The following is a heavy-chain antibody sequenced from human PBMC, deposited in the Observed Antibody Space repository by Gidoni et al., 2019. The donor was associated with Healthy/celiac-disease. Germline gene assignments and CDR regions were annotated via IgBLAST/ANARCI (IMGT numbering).Heavy chain of an antibody. Sequence: QVQLVESGGGVVQPGRSLRLSCSASGFTLSSYGMHWVRQVPGKGLEWVAVISQDGSNKYHADSVKGRFTISRDNSKNTLYLQMNSLRAEDTAVYYCAKAGDGDFDYFDYWGQGTLVTVSS. CDR2: ISQDGSNK. CDR1: GFTLSSYG. V-gene: IGHV3-30*18. J-gene: IGHJ4*02. CDR3: AKAGDGDFDYFDY. D-gene: IGHD4-17*01.